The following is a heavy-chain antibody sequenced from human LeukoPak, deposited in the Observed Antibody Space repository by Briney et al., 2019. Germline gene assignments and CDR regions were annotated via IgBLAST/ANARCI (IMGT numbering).Heavy chain of an antibody. Sequence: SETLSLTCAVYGGSFSGYYWSWIRQPPGKGLEWIGEINHSGSTNYNPSLKSRVTISVDTSKNQFSLKLSSVTAADTAVYYCARSSLVTARGNLFQHWGQGTLVTVSS. CDR1: GGSFSGYY. J-gene: IGHJ1*01. CDR3: ARSSLVTARGNLFQH. CDR2: INHSGST. D-gene: IGHD2-21*02. V-gene: IGHV4-34*01.